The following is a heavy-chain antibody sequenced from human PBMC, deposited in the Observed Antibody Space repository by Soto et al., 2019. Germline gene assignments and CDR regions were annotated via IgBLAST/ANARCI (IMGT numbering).Heavy chain of an antibody. CDR1: GISFTTYA. J-gene: IGHJ6*02. V-gene: IGHV3-23*01. CDR3: AGDYLRLNSLNGNYYSYGMDV. D-gene: IGHD4-17*01. CDR2: VAGNVSNR. Sequence: LRLSCAASGISFTTYAMTWVRQAPGKGLEWVSTVAGNVSNRHYADFVKGRFTISRDNSKNTLSLQMNSLRAEDTAVYYCAGDYLRLNSLNGNYYSYGMDVWGQGTAVTVS.